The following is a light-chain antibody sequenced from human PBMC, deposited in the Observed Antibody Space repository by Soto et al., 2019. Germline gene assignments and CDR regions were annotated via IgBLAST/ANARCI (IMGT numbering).Light chain of an antibody. V-gene: IGLV2-14*01. CDR1: SNDVGGYNS. CDR3: SSFTSSMTNV. CDR2: DVT. Sequence: SLLAQPAPRSGGPGQLVTHSCTGNSNDVGGYNSVSWYQQPPGKAPKLILYDVTDRPSGVSYRFSGSKSGNTASLTISGLQAADEADYFCSSFTSSMTNVFGSGTKVTVL. J-gene: IGLJ1*01.